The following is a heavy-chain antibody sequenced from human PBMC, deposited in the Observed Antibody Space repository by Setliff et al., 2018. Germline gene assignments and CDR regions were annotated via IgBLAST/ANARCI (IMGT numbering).Heavy chain of an antibody. Sequence: SGPTLVNPTQTLTLTCTFSGFSLHTSGVGVGWTRQPPGKALEWLALMFCNGGERYNPSLSSILSSAKDTSRNEVVLTLINLDPLDTATYYCAHRQLGSAAAGASFDFWGRGTLVTVSS. CDR2: MFCNGGE. CDR3: AHRQLGSAAAGASFDF. CDR1: GFSLHTSGVG. D-gene: IGHD6-13*01. V-gene: IGHV2-5*01. J-gene: IGHJ4*02.